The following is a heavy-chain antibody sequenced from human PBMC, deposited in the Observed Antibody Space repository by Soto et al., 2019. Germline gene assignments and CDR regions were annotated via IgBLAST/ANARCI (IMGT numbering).Heavy chain of an antibody. CDR3: AKEGHRYASGSYYHLDY. CDR2: ISWKSVRT. V-gene: IGHV3-9*01. CDR1: GFNFDDYA. D-gene: IGHD3-10*01. Sequence: EVQLVESGGGLVQPGRSLRLSCAASGFNFDDYAMHWVRQSPGKGLEWVSGISWKSVRTDYADSVKGRFTISRDNAKNSLYLQMISLRDEDTAFYYCAKEGHRYASGSYYHLDYWGQGVLVTVSS. J-gene: IGHJ4*02.